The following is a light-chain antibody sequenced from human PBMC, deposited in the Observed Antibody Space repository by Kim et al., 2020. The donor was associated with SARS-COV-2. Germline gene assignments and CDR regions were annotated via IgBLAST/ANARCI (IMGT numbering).Light chain of an antibody. V-gene: IGKV3-20*01. CDR3: QQYGSSRT. CDR2: GTS. Sequence: EVVLTQSPGTLSLFPGERATLSCRASQSVGSRYLAWYQQKPGQAPRLLIYGTSNRDTGVPDRFSGSGSGTDFTLTISRLEPEDFAVYYCQQYGSSRTFGQGTKVDIK. CDR1: QSVGSRY. J-gene: IGKJ1*01.